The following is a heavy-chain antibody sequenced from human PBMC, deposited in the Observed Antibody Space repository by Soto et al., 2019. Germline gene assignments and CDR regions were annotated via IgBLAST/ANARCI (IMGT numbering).Heavy chain of an antibody. V-gene: IGHV1-46*01. CDR1: GYTFTRYY. J-gene: IGHJ6*02. Sequence: SVKVSCKASGYTFTRYYMHWVRQAPGQGLEWMGIINPSGGSTSYAQKFQGRVTLTRDTSTSTVYMQLSSLRSEDTAIYYCARRFDSLSYGMDVWGQGTTVTVSS. CDR2: INPSGGST. D-gene: IGHD3-9*01. CDR3: ARRFDSLSYGMDV.